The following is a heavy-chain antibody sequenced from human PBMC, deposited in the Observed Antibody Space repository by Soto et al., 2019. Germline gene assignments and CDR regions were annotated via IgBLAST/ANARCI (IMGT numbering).Heavy chain of an antibody. V-gene: IGHV3-23*01. CDR2: ISGSGGST. CDR1: GFTFSSYA. CDR3: AKDLNKRPYYYDSSGYYTSFDY. D-gene: IGHD3-22*01. Sequence: PGGSLRLSCAASGFTFSSYAMSWVRQAPGKGLEWVSAISGSGGSTYYADSVKGRFTISRDNSKNTLYLQMNSLRAEDTAVYYCAKDLNKRPYYYDSSGYYTSFDYWGQGTLVTVSS. J-gene: IGHJ4*02.